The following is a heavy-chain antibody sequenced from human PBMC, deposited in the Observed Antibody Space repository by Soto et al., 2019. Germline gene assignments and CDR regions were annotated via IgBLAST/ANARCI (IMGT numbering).Heavy chain of an antibody. CDR1: GGSISSYY. CDR3: ARVNHYAFWSGYYPDI. D-gene: IGHD3-3*01. Sequence: PSETLSLTCTVSGGSISSYYWSWIRQPPGKGLEWIGYIYYSGSTNYNPSLKSRVTISVDTSKNQFSLKLSSVTAADTAVYYCARVNHYAFWSGYYPDISGQGTMVTVSS. CDR2: IYYSGST. J-gene: IGHJ3*02. V-gene: IGHV4-59*01.